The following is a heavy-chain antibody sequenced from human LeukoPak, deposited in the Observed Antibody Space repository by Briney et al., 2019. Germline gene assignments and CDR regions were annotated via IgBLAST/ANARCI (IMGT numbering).Heavy chain of an antibody. CDR3: ARGSSRPRPWGDYYMDV. D-gene: IGHD2-2*01. CDR1: GYTFTSYG. CDR2: ISAYNGNT. V-gene: IGHV1-18*01. Sequence: GASVKVSCKASGYTFTSYGISWVRQAPGQGLEWMGWISAYNGNTNYAQRLQGRVTMTTDTSTSTAYMELRSLRSDDTAVYYCARGSSRPRPWGDYYMDVWGKGTTVTVSS. J-gene: IGHJ6*03.